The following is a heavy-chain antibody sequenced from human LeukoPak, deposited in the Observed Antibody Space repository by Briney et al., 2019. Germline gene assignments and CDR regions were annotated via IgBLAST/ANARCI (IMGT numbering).Heavy chain of an antibody. CDR2: IIPIFGTA. D-gene: IGHD6-19*01. CDR1: GGTFSSYA. Sequence: ASVKVSCKASGGTFSSYAISWVRQAPGQGLEWMGGIIPIFGTANYAQKFQGRVTITADESTSTAYMELSRLRSDDAAVYYCARAAVAGTGGFDYWGQGTLVTVSS. CDR3: ARAAVAGTGGFDY. V-gene: IGHV1-69*13. J-gene: IGHJ4*02.